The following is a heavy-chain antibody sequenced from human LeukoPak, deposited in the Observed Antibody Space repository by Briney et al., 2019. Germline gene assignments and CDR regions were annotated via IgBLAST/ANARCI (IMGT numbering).Heavy chain of an antibody. Sequence: GGSLRLSCAASGFTFSDAWMTWLRQGPGKGLEWVGRIKSNADGGTADYAAPVKGRFTISRDDAKNTMYLQMYSLKTEDTGVYYCSTVPGVLERLLSDQYFDHWGQGILVTVSS. V-gene: IGHV3-15*01. CDR3: STVPGVLERLLSDQYFDH. D-gene: IGHD3-3*01. CDR1: GFTFSDAW. J-gene: IGHJ4*02. CDR2: IKSNADGGTA.